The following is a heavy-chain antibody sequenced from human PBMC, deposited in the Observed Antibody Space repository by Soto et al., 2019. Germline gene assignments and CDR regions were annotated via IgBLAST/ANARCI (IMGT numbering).Heavy chain of an antibody. CDR3: GRPSSSDNRGHDY. V-gene: IGHV4-31*03. J-gene: IGHJ4*02. CDR2: IYYSGLT. D-gene: IGHD1-20*01. CDR1: GDSISSGSSY. Sequence: QVQLQESGPGLVKPSQNLSLTCTVSGDSISSGSSYWSWIRQHPGKVLEWIGYIYYSGLTYYNPALKSRVRISVDTSKNQCTLKLTSVSASDTAVYYFGRPSSSDNRGHDYLGQGSLVTVSS.